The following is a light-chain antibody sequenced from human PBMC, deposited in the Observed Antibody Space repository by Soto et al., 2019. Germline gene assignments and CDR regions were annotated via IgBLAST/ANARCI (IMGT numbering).Light chain of an antibody. CDR1: SSDVGSYNL. CDR2: EVS. CDR3: CSYAGCCNFYV. J-gene: IGLJ1*01. V-gene: IGLV2-23*02. Sequence: QSVLTQPASVSGSPGQSITISCTGTSSDVGSYNLVSWYQQHPGKAPKLMIYEVSKRPSGVSNRFSGSKSGNTASLTISGLQAEDVAYFYCCSYAGCCNFYVFGTGTQVTVL.